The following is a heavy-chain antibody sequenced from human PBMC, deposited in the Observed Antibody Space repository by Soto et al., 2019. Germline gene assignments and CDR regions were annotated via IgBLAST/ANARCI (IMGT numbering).Heavy chain of an antibody. J-gene: IGHJ4*02. V-gene: IGHV1-46*01. Sequence: GASVKVSCKASGYTFTSYDINWVRQATGQGLEWMGIINPSSGSTSYAQKFQGRVTMTRNTSTSTVYMELSSLRSEDTAVYYCARGITGERESGSYNYWGQGTLVTVSS. CDR1: GYTFTSYD. CDR3: ARGITGERESGSYNY. CDR2: INPSSGST. D-gene: IGHD1-26*01.